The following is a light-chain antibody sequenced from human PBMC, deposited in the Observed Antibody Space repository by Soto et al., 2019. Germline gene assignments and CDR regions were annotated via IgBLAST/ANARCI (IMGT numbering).Light chain of an antibody. CDR3: QQDTNWPPLT. Sequence: EIVMTQSPATLSVSPGEGATLSCRASQSVHNDLAWYQQKPGQAPRLLIYDASTRATGIPARFSGSGSGTEFTLTISSLQSEDFAVYYCQQDTNWPPLTFGGGTKVEI. J-gene: IGKJ4*01. V-gene: IGKV3-15*01. CDR1: QSVHND. CDR2: DAS.